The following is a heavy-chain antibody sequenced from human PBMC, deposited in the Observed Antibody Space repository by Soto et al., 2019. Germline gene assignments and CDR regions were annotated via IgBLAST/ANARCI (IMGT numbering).Heavy chain of an antibody. CDR1: GYTFTSYA. J-gene: IGHJ1*01. CDR3: ARVGQYYYDSSGYSEYFQH. D-gene: IGHD3-22*01. V-gene: IGHV1-3*01. CDR2: INAGNGNT. Sequence: ASVKVSCKASGYTFTSYAMHCVRQAPGQRLEWMGWINAGNGNTKYSQKFQGRVTITRDTSASTAYMELSSVTAADTAVYYCARVGQYYYDSSGYSEYFQHWGQGTLVTVSS.